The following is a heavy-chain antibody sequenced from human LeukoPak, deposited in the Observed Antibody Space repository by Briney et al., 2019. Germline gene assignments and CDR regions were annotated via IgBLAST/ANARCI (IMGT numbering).Heavy chain of an antibody. CDR1: GDSVSSNSAS. CDR3: ASSSRSWSYGMDV. D-gene: IGHD6-13*01. CDR2: TYYRSKWYN. J-gene: IGHJ6*02. V-gene: IGHV6-1*01. Sequence: SQTLSLTCAISGDSVSSNSASWNWIRQSPSRGLEWLGRTYYRSKWYNDYALSVKSRITINPDTSGNQFSLQLNSVTPEDTAVYYCASSSRSWSYGMDVWGQGTTVTVSS.